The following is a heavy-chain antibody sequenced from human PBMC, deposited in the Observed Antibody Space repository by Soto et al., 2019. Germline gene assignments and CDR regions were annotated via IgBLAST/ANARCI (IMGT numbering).Heavy chain of an antibody. V-gene: IGHV4-61*01. D-gene: IGHD3-3*01. J-gene: IGHJ4*02. CDR3: ARDFAYFDS. Sequence: SETLSLTCTVSGGSFKSGSYSWSWIRQPPGKGLEWIGYVYHTGRTSYNPSLKSRASISMDTSKNQFSLNLDSVTAADTAVYFCARDFAYFDSWGQGTLVTVSS. CDR2: VYHTGRT. CDR1: GGSFKSGSYS.